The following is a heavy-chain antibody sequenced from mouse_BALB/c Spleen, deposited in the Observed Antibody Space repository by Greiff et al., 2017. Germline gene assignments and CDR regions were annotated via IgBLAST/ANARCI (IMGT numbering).Heavy chain of an antibody. CDR1: GFNIKDYS. CDR2: IDPENGDT. D-gene: IGHD2-1*01. CDR3: NFYGNYYFDY. J-gene: IGHJ2*01. Sequence: VQLQQSGAELVRSGASVKLSCTASGFNIKDYSMHWVKQRPEQGLEWIGWIDPENGDTEYAPKFQGKATMTADTSSNTAYLQLSSLTSEDTAVYYCNFYGNYYFDYWGQGTTLTVSS. V-gene: IGHV14-4*02.